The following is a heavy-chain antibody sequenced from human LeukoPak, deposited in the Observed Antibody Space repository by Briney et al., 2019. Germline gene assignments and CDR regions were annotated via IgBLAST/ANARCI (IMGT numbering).Heavy chain of an antibody. CDR2: ISGSGGST. CDR1: GFTFSSYA. CDR3: AKGWSSSWYYYGMDV. V-gene: IGHV3-23*01. D-gene: IGHD6-13*01. J-gene: IGHJ6*02. Sequence: GGSLRLSCAASGFTFSSYAMSWVRQAPGKGLEWVSAISGSGGSTYYADSVKGRFTISRDNSKNTLYLQMNSLRAEDTAVYYCAKGWSSSWYYYGMDVWGQGTTVTVSS.